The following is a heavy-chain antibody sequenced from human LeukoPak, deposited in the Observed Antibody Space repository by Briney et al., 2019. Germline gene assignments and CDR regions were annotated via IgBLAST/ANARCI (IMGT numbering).Heavy chain of an antibody. CDR1: GFTFSSYA. J-gene: IGHJ4*02. CDR2: ISGSGGST. CDR3: ARAPLSSRYCSSTSCHPGY. Sequence: GGSLRLSCAASGFTFSSYAMSWVRQAPGKGLEWVSAISGSGGSTYYADSVRGRFTISRDNSKNTLYLQMNSLRAEDTAVYYCARAPLSSRYCSSTSCHPGYWGQGTLVTVSS. D-gene: IGHD2-2*01. V-gene: IGHV3-23*01.